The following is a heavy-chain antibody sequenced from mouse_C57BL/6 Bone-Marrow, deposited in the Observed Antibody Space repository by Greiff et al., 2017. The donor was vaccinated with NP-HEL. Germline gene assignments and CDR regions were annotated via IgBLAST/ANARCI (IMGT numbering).Heavy chain of an antibody. J-gene: IGHJ4*01. CDR2: ISSGGSYT. CDR3: ARHGRITTNAMDY. CDR1: GFTFSSYG. Sequence: EVQLVESGGDLVKPGGSLKLSCAASGFTFSSYGMSWVRQTPDKRLEWVATISSGGSYTYYPDSVKGRFTISRDNTNNTLYLQMSSLKSEDTAMYYCARHGRITTNAMDYWGQGTSVTVSS. V-gene: IGHV5-6*01. D-gene: IGHD1-1*01.